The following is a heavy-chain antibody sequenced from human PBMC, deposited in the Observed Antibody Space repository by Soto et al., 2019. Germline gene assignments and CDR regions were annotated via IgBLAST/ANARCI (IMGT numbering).Heavy chain of an antibody. Sequence: PSETLSLTCTVSGGSISSGDYYWSWIRQPPGRGLEWIGHIYNSGSTYSNPSLKSRVTVSLDTSKNQFSLNLSSVTAADTAVYYCARGPSGDKVDYWGQGTLVTVSS. CDR2: IYNSGST. J-gene: IGHJ4*02. CDR1: GGSISSGDYY. V-gene: IGHV4-30-4*01. D-gene: IGHD1-26*01. CDR3: ARGPSGDKVDY.